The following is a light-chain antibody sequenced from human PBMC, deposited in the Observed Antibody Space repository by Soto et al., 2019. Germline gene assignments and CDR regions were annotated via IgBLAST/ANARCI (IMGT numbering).Light chain of an antibody. J-gene: IGKJ4*01. CDR1: QSVLYSSNNKNY. CDR3: QQYYSTPPT. Sequence: EIVMTQSPDSLAVSLGGRATIKCKSSQSVLYSSNNKNYLTWYQQKPGQPPKLLIYWASTRESGVPDRFSGSGSGTDFTLTISILQAEDVAVYYCQQYYSTPPTFGGGTKVEIK. V-gene: IGKV4-1*01. CDR2: WAS.